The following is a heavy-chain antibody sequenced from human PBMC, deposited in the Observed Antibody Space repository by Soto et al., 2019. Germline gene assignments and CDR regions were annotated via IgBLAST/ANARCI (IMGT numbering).Heavy chain of an antibody. V-gene: IGHV4-31*03. CDR2: IYFRGNT. J-gene: IGHJ3*02. D-gene: IGHD3-22*01. CDR3: AREGGSYDSGGYLIRGAFDI. CDR1: GDSISRIDYY. Sequence: SETLALTCSVSGDSISRIDYYWTWIRQHPEKGLEWIGNIYFRGNTYYSPSLESRLTISVDTSKNQFSLKLTSVTAADTAVYYCAREGGSYDSGGYLIRGAFDIWGQGTMVTVSS.